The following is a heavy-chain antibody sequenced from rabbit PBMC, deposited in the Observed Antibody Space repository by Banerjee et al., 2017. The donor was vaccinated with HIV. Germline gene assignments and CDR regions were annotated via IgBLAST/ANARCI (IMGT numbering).Heavy chain of an antibody. J-gene: IGHJ4*01. Sequence: QSLEESGGDLVKPGASLTLTCTASGFSFSSDTMCWVRQAPGKGLEWIACIYAGSSGSTYYANWAKGRFTISKTSSTTVTLQMTSLTAADTATYFCARGYAGYAYALGLWGPGTLVTVS. V-gene: IGHV1S40*01. D-gene: IGHD6-1*01. CDR3: ARGYAGYAYALGL. CDR1: GFSFSSDT. CDR2: IYAGSSGST.